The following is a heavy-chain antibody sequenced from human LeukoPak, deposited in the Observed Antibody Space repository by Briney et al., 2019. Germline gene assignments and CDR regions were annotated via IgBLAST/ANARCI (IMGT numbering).Heavy chain of an antibody. V-gene: IGHV1-69*13. CDR2: IIPIFGTA. D-gene: IGHD2-2*01. CDR1: GGTFSSYA. Sequence: ASVKVSCKASGGTFSSYAISWVRQAPGQGLEWMGAIIPIFGTANYAQKFQGRVTITADESTSTAYMELSSLRSEDTAVYYCARGPGYQLLGAFDIWGQGTMVTVSS. CDR3: ARGPGYQLLGAFDI. J-gene: IGHJ3*02.